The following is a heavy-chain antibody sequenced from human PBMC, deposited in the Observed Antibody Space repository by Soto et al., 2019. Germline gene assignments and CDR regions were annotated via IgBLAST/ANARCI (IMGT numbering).Heavy chain of an antibody. D-gene: IGHD2-15*01. Sequence: SLRLSCAASGFTFSNDWLHWVRQAPGQGLVWVSRSNGDESTKNYADSVKGRFTISRDNAKNMLYLQMNNLSPEDTAVYYCARLTSGSGAVWGQGTLVTVSS. V-gene: IGHV3-74*01. CDR3: ARLTSGSGAV. CDR2: SNGDESTK. J-gene: IGHJ4*02. CDR1: GFTFSNDW.